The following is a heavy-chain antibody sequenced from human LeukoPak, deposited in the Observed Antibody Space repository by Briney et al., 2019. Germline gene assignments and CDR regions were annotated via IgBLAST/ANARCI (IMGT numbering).Heavy chain of an antibody. D-gene: IGHD6-13*01. V-gene: IGHV1-69*13. CDR3: ARSIAAAGLYDAFDI. CDR2: IIPIFGTA. CDR1: GGTFSSYA. Sequence: AASVKVSCKASGGTFSSYAISWVRQAPGQGLEWMGGIIPIFGTANYAQKFQGRVTITADESTSTAYMELSSLRSEDTAVYYCARSIAAAGLYDAFDIWGQGTMVTVSS. J-gene: IGHJ3*02.